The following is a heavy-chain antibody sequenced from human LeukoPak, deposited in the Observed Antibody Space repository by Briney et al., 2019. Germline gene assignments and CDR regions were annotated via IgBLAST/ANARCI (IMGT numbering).Heavy chain of an antibody. J-gene: IGHJ4*02. D-gene: IGHD4-23*01. CDR3: ARGSLLYGGNSGVDY. CDR1: GYTFTGYY. CDR2: INPNSGGT. V-gene: IGHV1-2*02. Sequence: ASVKVSCKASGYTFTGYYMHWVRQAPGQGLEWMGWINPNSGGTNYAQKFQGRVTMTRDTSISTAYMELGRLRSDDTAVYYCARGSLLYGGNSGVDYWGQGTLVTVSS.